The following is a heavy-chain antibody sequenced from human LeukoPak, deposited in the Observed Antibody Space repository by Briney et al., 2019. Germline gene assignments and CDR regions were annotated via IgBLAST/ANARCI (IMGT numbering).Heavy chain of an antibody. V-gene: IGHV1-3*01. CDR1: GYTFTSYA. CDR2: INAGNGNT. Sequence: ASVKVSCKASGYTFTSYAMHWVRQAPGQRLEWMGWINAGNGNTKYSQKFQGRVTITRDTSASTAYMELSSLRSEDTAVYYCARDSNPEVRYFDPESYFDYWGQGTLVTVSS. D-gene: IGHD3-9*01. CDR3: ARDSNPEVRYFDPESYFDY. J-gene: IGHJ4*02.